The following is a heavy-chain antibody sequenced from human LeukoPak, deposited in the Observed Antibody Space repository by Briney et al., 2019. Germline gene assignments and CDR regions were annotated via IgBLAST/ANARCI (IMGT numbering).Heavy chain of an antibody. CDR1: GFTFSSYS. V-gene: IGHV3-21*01. Sequence: PGGSLRLSCAASGFTFSSYSMNWVRQAPGKGLEWVSSISSSSSYIYYADSEKGRFTISRDNAKNSLYLQMNSLRAEDTAVYYCARECYDSSDYPQPFDYWGQGTLVTVSS. CDR2: ISSSSSYI. CDR3: ARECYDSSDYPQPFDY. D-gene: IGHD3-22*01. J-gene: IGHJ4*02.